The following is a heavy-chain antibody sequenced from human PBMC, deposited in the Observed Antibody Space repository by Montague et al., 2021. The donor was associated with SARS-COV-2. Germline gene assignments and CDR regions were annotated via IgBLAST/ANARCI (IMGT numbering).Heavy chain of an antibody. CDR1: GFSRSTSGMR. CDR3: ARGPSDTYYYNGMDV. J-gene: IGHJ6*02. Sequence: PALVKPTQTLTLTCTFSGFSRSTSGMRMTWIRQPPGKALEWLARIDWDGDKYYNTSLKSRLTISKDTSKNLVVLTMTNMDPVDTATYYCARGPSDTYYYNGMDVWGRGATVTVSS. CDR2: IDWDGDK. V-gene: IGHV2-70*04.